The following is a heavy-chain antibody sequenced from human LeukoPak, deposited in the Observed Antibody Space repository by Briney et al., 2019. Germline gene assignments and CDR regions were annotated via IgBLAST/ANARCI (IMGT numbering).Heavy chain of an antibody. CDR3: ARLNYYDSSGYSYWYFDL. J-gene: IGHJ2*01. CDR2: IDPSDSYT. V-gene: IGHV5-10-1*01. Sequence: GESLKISCKGSGYSFTSYWISWVRQMPGRGLEWLGRIDPSDSYTNYSPSFQGHVTISADKSISTAYLQWSSLKASDTAMYYCARLNYYDSSGYSYWYFDLWGRGTLVTVSS. CDR1: GYSFTSYW. D-gene: IGHD3-22*01.